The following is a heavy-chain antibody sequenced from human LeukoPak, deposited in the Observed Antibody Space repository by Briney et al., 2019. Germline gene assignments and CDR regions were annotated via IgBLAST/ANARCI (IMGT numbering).Heavy chain of an antibody. Sequence: PGGCLRLSCAASGFSFSNAWMDWVRRAPGKGLEWVGRIKSKTDGGTAHYAAPVKGRFTISRGDSRNTLYLQMNSLKTEDTAVYYCTRENRHSSGWYGAFDIWGQGTMVTVSS. CDR1: GFSFSNAW. D-gene: IGHD6-19*01. J-gene: IGHJ3*02. CDR2: IKSKTDGGTA. V-gene: IGHV3-15*01. CDR3: TRENRHSSGWYGAFDI.